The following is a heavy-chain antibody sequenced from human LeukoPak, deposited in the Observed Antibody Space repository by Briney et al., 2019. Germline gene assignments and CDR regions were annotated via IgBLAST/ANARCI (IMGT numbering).Heavy chain of an antibody. CDR2: INPNSGGT. CDR3: ARTLGYCSSTSCYLFDY. J-gene: IGHJ4*02. D-gene: IGHD2-2*01. CDR1: GYTFTGYY. V-gene: IGHV1-2*06. Sequence: ASVKVSCKASGYTFTGYYMHWVRQAPGQGLEWMGRINPNSGGTNYAQKFQGRVTMTRDTSISPAYMELSRLRSDDTAVYYCARTLGYCSSTSCYLFDYWGQGTLVTVSS.